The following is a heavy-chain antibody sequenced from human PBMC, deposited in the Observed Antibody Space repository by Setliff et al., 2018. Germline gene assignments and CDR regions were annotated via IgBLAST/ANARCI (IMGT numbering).Heavy chain of an antibody. CDR1: GGSISSGDYY. V-gene: IGHV4-30-4*08. CDR2: IYYSGST. D-gene: IGHD6-19*01. Sequence: SETLSLTCTVSGGSISSGDYYWSWIRQPPGKGLEWIGYIYYSGSTYYNPSLKSRVTISVDTSKNQFSLKLKSVTAADTAVYYCAREQWLDPPGYYYMDVWAKGTTVTVSS. CDR3: AREQWLDPPGYYYMDV. J-gene: IGHJ6*03.